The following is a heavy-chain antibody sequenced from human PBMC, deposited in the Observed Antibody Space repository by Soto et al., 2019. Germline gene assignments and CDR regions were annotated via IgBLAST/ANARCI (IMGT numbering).Heavy chain of an antibody. J-gene: IGHJ6*02. D-gene: IGHD1-26*01. V-gene: IGHV4-39*01. CDR1: GDSVSSSSYY. CDR3: GAYNFYYYYGIDV. Sequence: SETLSLTCTVSGDSVSSSSYYWGWIRQPPGKGLEWIGSLYYSGSSYYKPSLKSRVSISVDTSKNQFSLKLNSVTAADTAVYYCGAYNFYYYYGIDVWGQGTTVTVSS. CDR2: LYYSGSS.